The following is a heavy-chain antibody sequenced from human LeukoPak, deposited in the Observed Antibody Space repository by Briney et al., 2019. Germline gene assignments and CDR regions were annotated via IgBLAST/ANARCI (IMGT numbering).Heavy chain of an antibody. CDR3: VRSLERFGTRDY. D-gene: IGHD3-10*01. J-gene: IGHJ4*02. CDR2: INQAGSEK. Sequence: GGSLRLSCAASEFIFGAYWMTWVRQAPGEGLEWVANINQAGSEKYYMVSVKGRFTISRDNAKKSLFLQMNSLTAEDTGLYYCVRSLERFGTRDYWGQGTLVTVSS. V-gene: IGHV3-7*01. CDR1: EFIFGAYW.